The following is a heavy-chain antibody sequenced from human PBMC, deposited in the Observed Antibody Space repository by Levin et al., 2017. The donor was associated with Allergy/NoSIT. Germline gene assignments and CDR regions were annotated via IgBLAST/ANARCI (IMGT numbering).Heavy chain of an antibody. CDR2: ISGSGATT. V-gene: IGHV3-23*01. CDR1: GVTFSSNA. CDR3: AKSRSSPTRDFDY. J-gene: IGHJ4*02. Sequence: ASVKVSCAASGVTFSSNAMNWVRQAPGEGLEWVSVISGSGATTFYADSVKGRFTISRDNSKNTLYLQMNTLRAEDTAVYYCAKSRSSPTRDFDYWGQGTLVTVSS. D-gene: IGHD1-14*01.